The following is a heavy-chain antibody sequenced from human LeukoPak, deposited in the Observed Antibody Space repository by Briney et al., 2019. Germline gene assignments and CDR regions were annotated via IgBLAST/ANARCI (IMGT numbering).Heavy chain of an antibody. Sequence: GASVKVSCKASVYTFTSYVIRWVRQAPGQGLEWMGWISAYNGNTNYAQKLQGRVTMTTDTSTSTAYMELRSLRSDDTAVYYCARDPATGTADYWGQGTLVTVSS. V-gene: IGHV1-18*01. CDR2: ISAYNGNT. D-gene: IGHD1-1*01. J-gene: IGHJ4*02. CDR3: ARDPATGTADY. CDR1: VYTFTSYV.